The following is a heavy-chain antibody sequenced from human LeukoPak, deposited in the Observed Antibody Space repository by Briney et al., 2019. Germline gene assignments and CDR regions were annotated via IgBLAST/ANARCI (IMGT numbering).Heavy chain of an antibody. D-gene: IGHD6-13*01. V-gene: IGHV1-69*01. Sequence: GSSVKVSCKASGGTFSSYAISWVRQAPGQGLEWMGGIIPIFGTANYAQKFQGRVTITADESTSTAYMELSSLRSEDTAVYYCARDRFRAAAATRDYYGMDVWGQGTTVTVSS. CDR1: GGTFSSYA. CDR3: ARDRFRAAAATRDYYGMDV. CDR2: IIPIFGTA. J-gene: IGHJ6*02.